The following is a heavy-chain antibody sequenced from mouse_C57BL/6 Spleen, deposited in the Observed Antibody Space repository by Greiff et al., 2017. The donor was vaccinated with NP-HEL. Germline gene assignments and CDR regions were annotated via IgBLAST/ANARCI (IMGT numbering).Heavy chain of an antibody. Sequence: EVQLVESGGGLVQPKGSLKLSCAASGFSFNTYAMNWVRQAPGKGLEWVARIRSKSNNYATYYADSVKDRFTISRADSETMLYLHMNNVKTEDTAMYYCVSPYYYGNSTLAYWGQGTLVTVSA. V-gene: IGHV10-1*01. CDR3: VSPYYYGNSTLAY. J-gene: IGHJ3*01. CDR1: GFSFNTYA. CDR2: IRSKSNNYAT. D-gene: IGHD1-1*01.